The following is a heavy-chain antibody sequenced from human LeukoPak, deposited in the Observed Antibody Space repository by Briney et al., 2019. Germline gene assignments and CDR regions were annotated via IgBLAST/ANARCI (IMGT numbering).Heavy chain of an antibody. CDR2: IYYSGST. D-gene: IGHD6-19*01. V-gene: IGHV4-38-2*02. CDR3: ARDHGGAGTPDY. Sequence: SETLSLTCTVSGYSISSGYYWGWIRQPPGKGLEWIGYIYYSGSTYYNPSLKSRVTISVDTSKNQFSLKLSSVTAADTAVYYCARDHGGAGTPDYWGQGTLVTVSS. CDR1: GYSISSGYY. J-gene: IGHJ4*02.